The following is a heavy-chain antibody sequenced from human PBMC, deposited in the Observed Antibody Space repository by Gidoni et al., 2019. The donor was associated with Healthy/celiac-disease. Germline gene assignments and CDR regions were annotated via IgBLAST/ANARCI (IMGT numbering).Heavy chain of an antibody. CDR2: SNHSGST. V-gene: IGHV4-34*01. CDR1: GGSFSGYY. D-gene: IGHD1-26*01. Sequence: QVQLPQWGAGLLKPSETLSLPCAVYGGSFSGYYWSWIRQPPGKGLEWIGESNHSGSTNYNPSLKSRVTISVDTSKNQFSLKLSSVTAADTAVYYCARGGGRNYYYGMDVWGQGTTVTVSS. CDR3: ARGGGRNYYYGMDV. J-gene: IGHJ6*02.